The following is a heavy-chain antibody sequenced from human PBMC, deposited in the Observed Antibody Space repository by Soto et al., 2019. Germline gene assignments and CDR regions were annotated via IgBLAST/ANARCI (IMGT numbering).Heavy chain of an antibody. V-gene: IGHV3-11*01. CDR3: ARDLGYYDSSGYFDH. Sequence: QVQLVESGGGLVKPGGSLRLSCAASGFTFSDYYMSWIRQAPGKGLEWVSYISSSDSIYYADSVKGRFTISRDNAKNSLYLQMNSLRAADTAVYYCARDLGYYDSSGYFDHWGQGTLVTVSS. D-gene: IGHD3-22*01. CDR2: ISSSDSI. CDR1: GFTFSDYY. J-gene: IGHJ4*02.